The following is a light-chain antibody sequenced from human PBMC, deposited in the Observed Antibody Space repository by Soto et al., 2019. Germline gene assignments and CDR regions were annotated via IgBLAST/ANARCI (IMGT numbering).Light chain of an antibody. CDR2: SND. V-gene: IGLV1-47*02. CDR1: SSNIGSNY. CDR3: VSWDASLSVMV. J-gene: IGLJ2*01. Sequence: QSVLTQPPSAAGTPGQRVTISCSGSSSNIGSNYVYWYQQLPGTAPKLLIYSNDRRPSPVPDRFSGSKSGTSASLAISGLLSEDEADYYCVSWDASLSVMVFGGGTKLTVL.